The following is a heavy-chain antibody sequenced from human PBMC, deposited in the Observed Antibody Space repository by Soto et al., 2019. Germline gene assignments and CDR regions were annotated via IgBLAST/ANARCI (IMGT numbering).Heavy chain of an antibody. CDR2: ISFDGSNK. Sequence: QMELVESGGGVVQPGESLRLSCAASGFTFNYYPMHWVRQTPGKGLEWVAVISFDGSNKYYADSVKGRFTISRDNSKNRLYLQMNSVRPEAAVVYYCARLPGALVAVLYIYPLDGREPLSDVAVWAQGPRSPSP. J-gene: IGHJ6*02. D-gene: IGHD6-19*01. CDR1: GFTFNYYP. CDR3: ARLPGALVAVLYIYPLDGREPLSDVAV. V-gene: IGHV3-30-3*01.